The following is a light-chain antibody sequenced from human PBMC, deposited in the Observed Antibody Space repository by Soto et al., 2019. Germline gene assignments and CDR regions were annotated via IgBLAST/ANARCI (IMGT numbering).Light chain of an antibody. CDR3: QQYYNWPRT. Sequence: EIVLTQSPATLSLSPGERATLSCRASQTVSSYLAWYQQKAGQAPRPLIYDASIRATGIPARFSGSGSGTEFTLTISSLQTEELAVYYCQQYYNWPRTVGQGTKGDIK. CDR2: DAS. CDR1: QTVSSY. J-gene: IGKJ1*01. V-gene: IGKV3-15*01.